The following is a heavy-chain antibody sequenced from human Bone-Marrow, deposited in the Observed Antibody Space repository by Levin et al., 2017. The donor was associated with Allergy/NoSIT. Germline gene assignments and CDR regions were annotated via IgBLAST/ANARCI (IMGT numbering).Heavy chain of an antibody. Sequence: SVKVSCKTSGGTFSSYGINWVRQAPGQGPEWMGGIIPMFDTAIYAQKFQGRVTITADESTTTAYMELTSLRSEDSAMYYCARDGDYYGSGTIPFDSWGQGTLVTVSS. J-gene: IGHJ4*02. D-gene: IGHD3-10*01. CDR2: IIPMFDTA. V-gene: IGHV1-69*13. CDR3: ARDGDYYGSGTIPFDS. CDR1: GGTFSSYG.